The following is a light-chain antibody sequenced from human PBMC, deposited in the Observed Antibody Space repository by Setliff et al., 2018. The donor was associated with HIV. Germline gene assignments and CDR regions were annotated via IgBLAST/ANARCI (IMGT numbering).Light chain of an antibody. V-gene: IGLV2-11*01. J-gene: IGLJ1*01. CDR1: SSDVGGYNY. Sequence: QSALSQPCSVSGSPGQSVTISCTGSSSDVGGYNYVSWFQQKPGKAPKLIIYDVTKRPSGVPSRFSGSKSGNTASLTISGLRSEDEADYFCCSYAGSHTFIIFGGGTRSPS. CDR2: DVT. CDR3: CSYAGSHTFII.